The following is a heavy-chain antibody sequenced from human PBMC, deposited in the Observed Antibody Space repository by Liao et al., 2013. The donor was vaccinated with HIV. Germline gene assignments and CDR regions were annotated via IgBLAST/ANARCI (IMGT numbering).Heavy chain of an antibody. CDR3: ARGRTVATTPLAY. CDR2: IYTSGST. Sequence: QVQLQESGPGLVKPSETLSLTCSVSGGSINSYYWTWIRQSAGRGLEWIGRIYTSGSTSYNPSLKSRVTMSVDTSKNQLSLKLSSVTAADTAVYYCARGRTVATTPLAYWGQGTLVTVSS. V-gene: IGHV4-4*07. D-gene: IGHD5-12*01. CDR1: GGSINSYY. J-gene: IGHJ4*02.